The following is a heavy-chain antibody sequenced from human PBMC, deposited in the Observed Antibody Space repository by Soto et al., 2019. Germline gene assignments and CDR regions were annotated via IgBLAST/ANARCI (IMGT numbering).Heavy chain of an antibody. CDR1: GGAFSGYY. J-gene: IGHJ5*02. Sequence: ASEDPSPPRAGYGGAFSGYYLGWSRPPPGKGLEWIGKITHSGSTNYHPPLKSRVTISVDTSKNQFSLQLNSVTPEDTAVYYCAREAIFGVAHNWFDPWGQGTLVTVS. D-gene: IGHD3-3*01. V-gene: IGHV4-34*01. CDR2: ITHSGST. CDR3: AREAIFGVAHNWFDP.